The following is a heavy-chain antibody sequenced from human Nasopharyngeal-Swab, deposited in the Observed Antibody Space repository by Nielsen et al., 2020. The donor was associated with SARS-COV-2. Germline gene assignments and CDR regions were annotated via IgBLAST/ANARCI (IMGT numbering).Heavy chain of an antibody. J-gene: IGHJ4*02. V-gene: IGHV3-7*02. D-gene: IGHD1-26*01. Sequence: GESLKISCAASGFTFSSYWMSWVRQAPGKGLEWVANIKQDGSNKYYADSVKGRFTISRDNSKNTLYLQMNSLRAEDTAVYYCARGSGSYKEILFDYWGQGTLVTVSS. CDR2: IKQDGSNK. CDR1: GFTFSSYW. CDR3: ARGSGSYKEILFDY.